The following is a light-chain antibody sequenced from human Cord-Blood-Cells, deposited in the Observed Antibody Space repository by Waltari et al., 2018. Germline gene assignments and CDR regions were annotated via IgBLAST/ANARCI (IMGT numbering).Light chain of an antibody. J-gene: IGKJ1*01. CDR1: QSVLYSSNNKNY. V-gene: IGKV4-1*01. CDR2: WAS. Sequence: DIVMTQSPVSLAVSLGERAPIYCKSSQSVLYSSNNKNYLPWYQQKPGQPPKLLIYWASTRESGVPDRFSGSGSGTDFTLTISSLQAEDVAVYYCQQYYSTPWTFGQGTKVEIK. CDR3: QQYYSTPWT.